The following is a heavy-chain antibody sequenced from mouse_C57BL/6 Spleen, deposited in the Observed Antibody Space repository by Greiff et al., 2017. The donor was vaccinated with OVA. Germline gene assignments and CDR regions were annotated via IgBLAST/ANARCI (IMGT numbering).Heavy chain of an antibody. CDR2: IDPSHSET. Sequence: QVQLQQPGAELVRPGSSVKLSCKASGYTFTSYWMHWVKQRPIQGLEWIGNIDPSHSETHYNQKFKDKATLTVDKSSSTAYMQLSSLTSEDSAVYYCARDGYFMDYWGQGTSVTVSS. CDR1: GYTFTSYW. J-gene: IGHJ4*01. CDR3: ARDGYFMDY. D-gene: IGHD2-3*01. V-gene: IGHV1-52*01.